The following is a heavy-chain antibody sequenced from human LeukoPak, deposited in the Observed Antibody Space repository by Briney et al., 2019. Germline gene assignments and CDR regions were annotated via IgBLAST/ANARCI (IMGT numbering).Heavy chain of an antibody. D-gene: IGHD6-19*01. CDR3: ARHVVRGRIAVAGHFDY. CDR2: IIPIFGTA. J-gene: IGHJ4*02. Sequence: SVKVSRKASGGTFSSYAISWVRQAPGQGLEWMGGIIPIFGTANYAQKFQGRVTITTDESTSTAYMELSSLRSEDTAVYYCARHVVRGRIAVAGHFDYWGQGTLVTVSS. CDR1: GGTFSSYA. V-gene: IGHV1-69*05.